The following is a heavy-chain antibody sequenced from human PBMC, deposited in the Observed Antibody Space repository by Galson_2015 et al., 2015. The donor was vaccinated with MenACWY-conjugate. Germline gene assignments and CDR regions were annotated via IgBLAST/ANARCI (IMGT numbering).Heavy chain of an antibody. CDR1: GFSLRTSGVG. CDR2: IYWDDDK. V-gene: IGHV2-5*02. D-gene: IGHD2-15*01. Sequence: PELVKPTQPLTLPSTFSGFSLRTSGVGVGRIRQPPGKALEWLALIYWDDDKRYSPSLRSRLTISTDTSKNHVALTMTNMDPVDRATYYCSRTGATPGDYWGQGTLVTVSS. J-gene: IGHJ4*02. CDR3: SRTGATPGDY.